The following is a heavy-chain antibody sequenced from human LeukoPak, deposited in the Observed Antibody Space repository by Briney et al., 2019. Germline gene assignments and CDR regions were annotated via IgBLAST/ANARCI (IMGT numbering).Heavy chain of an antibody. Sequence: SETLSLTCTVSGGSISSSSYYWGWIRQPPGKGLEWIGSIYYSGSTYYNPSLRSRVTISVDTSKNQFSLKLSSVTAADTAVYYCARLGPGIGAYIDYCYYYMDVWGKGTTVTISS. CDR2: IYYSGST. D-gene: IGHD2-21*01. V-gene: IGHV4-39*01. J-gene: IGHJ6*03. CDR1: GGSISSSSYY. CDR3: ARLGPGIGAYIDYCYYYMDV.